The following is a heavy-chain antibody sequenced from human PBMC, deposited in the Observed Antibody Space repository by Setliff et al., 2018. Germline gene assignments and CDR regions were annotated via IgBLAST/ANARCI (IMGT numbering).Heavy chain of an antibody. Sequence: GSLRLSCAASGFTFSNYAMSWVRQAPGKGLEWVSAISASGRTTYSADSVKGRFTISRDNSKNTLSLQMNSLRAEDTAVYYCASDSGSYMTNFDYWGQGTLVTVSS. V-gene: IGHV3-23*01. CDR3: ASDSGSYMTNFDY. CDR1: GFTFSNYA. J-gene: IGHJ4*02. CDR2: ISASGRTT. D-gene: IGHD1-26*01.